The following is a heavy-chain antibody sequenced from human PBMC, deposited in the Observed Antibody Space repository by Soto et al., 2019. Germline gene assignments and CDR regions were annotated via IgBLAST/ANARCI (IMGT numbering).Heavy chain of an antibody. CDR2: ISGSAGST. V-gene: IGHV3-23*01. CDR3: AKDQRDDFWSGYYDY. CDR1: GFTFRNYA. Sequence: GGSLRLSCAASGFTFRNYAMSWVRQAPGKGLEWVSGISGSAGSTIYADSVRGRFTISRDNSKNTVYLQMNSLRAEDTAIYYCAKDQRDDFWSGYYDYWGQGTLVTVSS. D-gene: IGHD3-3*01. J-gene: IGHJ4*02.